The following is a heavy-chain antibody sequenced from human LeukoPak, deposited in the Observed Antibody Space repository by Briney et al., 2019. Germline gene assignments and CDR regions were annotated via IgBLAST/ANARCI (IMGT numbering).Heavy chain of an antibody. CDR1: GGSFSGYY. CDR2: INHSGST. J-gene: IGHJ3*02. V-gene: IGHV4-34*01. CDR3: ATSHDYGDLDAFDI. D-gene: IGHD4-17*01. Sequence: SETLSLTCAVYGGSFSGYYWSWIRQPPGKGLEWIGEINHSGSTNYNPSLKSRVTTSVDTSKNQFSLKLSSVTAADTAVYYCATSHDYGDLDAFDIWGQGTMVTVSS.